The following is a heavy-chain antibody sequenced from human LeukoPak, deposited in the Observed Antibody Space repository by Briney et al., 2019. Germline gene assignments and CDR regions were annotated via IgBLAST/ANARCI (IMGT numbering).Heavy chain of an antibody. V-gene: IGHV3-64D*08. CDR2: INNNGGTT. CDR1: GFTFSSYV. Sequence: QPGGSLRLSCSASGFTFSSYVMYWVRQAPGKALEYVSAINNNGGTTSYADSVKGRFTISRDNSKNTLSLQMSSLRVEDTAVYYCVKAQGYCGSGTCYFGYWGRGTLVTVSS. D-gene: IGHD2-15*01. CDR3: VKAQGYCGSGTCYFGY. J-gene: IGHJ4*02.